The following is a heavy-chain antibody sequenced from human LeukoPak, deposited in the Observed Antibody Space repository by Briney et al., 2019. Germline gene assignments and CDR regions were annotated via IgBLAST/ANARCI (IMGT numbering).Heavy chain of an antibody. Sequence: GGSLRLSCAASGFIFSSYRMNWVRQAPGKGLEWVSSISSSSNYIYYADSLKGRFTISRDNAKNSLYLQMNSLRAEDTAVYYCARDEHLRVGGDGHYYGMDVWGQGTTVTVSS. CDR1: GFIFSSYR. CDR3: ARDEHLRVGGDGHYYGMDV. V-gene: IGHV3-21*01. D-gene: IGHD2-21*02. J-gene: IGHJ6*02. CDR2: ISSSSNYI.